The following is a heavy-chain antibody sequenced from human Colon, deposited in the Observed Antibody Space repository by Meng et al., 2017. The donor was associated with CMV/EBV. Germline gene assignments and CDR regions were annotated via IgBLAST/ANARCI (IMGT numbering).Heavy chain of an antibody. CDR1: GFTASDNY. CDR2: IYSGSSP. D-gene: IGHD2/OR15-2a*01. Sequence: GESLKISCAASGFTASDNYMTWVRQAPGKGLEWVSVIYSGSSPDYADSVKGRFTISRDNSKNTVYLQMNSLRAEDTAVYFCARMNFDYYYFNNWGQGTPVTVSS. V-gene: IGHV3-66*01. J-gene: IGHJ4*02. CDR3: ARMNFDYYYFNN.